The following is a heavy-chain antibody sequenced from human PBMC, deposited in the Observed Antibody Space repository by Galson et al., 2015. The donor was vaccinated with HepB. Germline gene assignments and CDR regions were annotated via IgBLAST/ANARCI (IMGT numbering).Heavy chain of an antibody. Sequence: SVKVSCKASGYTFTNHALHWVRQAPGQGLEWMAWINTGSGNTAYSQRLQGRVTVTRDTSASTVYMDLSSLRSEDTAVYYWARLAPDLATMTYVDTWGQGTLVTVSS. V-gene: IGHV1-3*04. CDR1: GYTFTNHA. J-gene: IGHJ4*02. CDR3: ARLAPDLATMTYVDT. CDR2: INTGSGNT. D-gene: IGHD5-24*01.